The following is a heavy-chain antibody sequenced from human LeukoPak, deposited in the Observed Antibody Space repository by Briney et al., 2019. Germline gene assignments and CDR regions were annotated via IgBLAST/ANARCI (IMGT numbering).Heavy chain of an antibody. Sequence: GGSLRLSCAASGFTFSSYDMNWVRQSPGKGLEWVSLIVSGGGSTYYADSAKGRFTLSRDNSKNTLYLQMNSLRAEDTAVYYCAKAPKNYYYYYMDVWGKGTTVTVSS. CDR2: IVSGGGST. J-gene: IGHJ6*03. CDR1: GFTFSSYD. CDR3: AKAPKNYYYYYMDV. V-gene: IGHV3-23*01.